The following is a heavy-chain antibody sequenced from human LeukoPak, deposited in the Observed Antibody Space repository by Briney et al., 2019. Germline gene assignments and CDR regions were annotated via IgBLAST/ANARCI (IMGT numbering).Heavy chain of an antibody. CDR1: GGSFSGYC. V-gene: IGHV4-34*01. Sequence: SETLSLTCAVYGGSFSGYCWSWIRQPPGKGLEWLGEINHSGSTNYNPSLKSRVTISVDTSKNQFSLKLSSVTAADTAVYYCARGQFPQLRLNWFDPWGQGTLVTVSS. D-gene: IGHD3-16*01. CDR3: ARGQFPQLRLNWFDP. J-gene: IGHJ5*02. CDR2: INHSGST.